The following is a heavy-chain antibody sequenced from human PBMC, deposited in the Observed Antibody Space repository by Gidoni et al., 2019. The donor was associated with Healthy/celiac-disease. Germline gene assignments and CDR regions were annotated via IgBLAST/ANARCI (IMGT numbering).Heavy chain of an antibody. CDR2: ISSNGGST. J-gene: IGHJ4*02. Sequence: EVQLVESGGGLVHPGGSLRLSCSASGFTFRRYAMHWVRQAPGKGLEYVSAISSNGGSTYYADSVKGRFTISRDNSKNTLYLQMSSLRAEDTAVYYCVRSGYSSGWIFDFDYWGQGTLVTVSS. CDR1: GFTFRRYA. CDR3: VRSGYSSGWIFDFDY. D-gene: IGHD6-19*01. V-gene: IGHV3-64D*06.